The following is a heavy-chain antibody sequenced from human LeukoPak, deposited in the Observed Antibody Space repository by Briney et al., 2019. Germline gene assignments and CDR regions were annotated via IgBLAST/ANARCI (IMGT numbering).Heavy chain of an antibody. V-gene: IGHV4-59*08. J-gene: IGHJ5*02. D-gene: IGHD5-18*01. Sequence: PSETLSLTCSVSDDSISSYSWSWIRQPPGMGLEWIGYIYYSGITTYNPSLKSRVTISVDTSKNQFSLKLSSVTAADTAVYYCARQDSAYTYDWFDPWGQGTLVTVFS. CDR2: IYYSGIT. CDR3: ARQDSAYTYDWFDP. CDR1: DDSISSYS.